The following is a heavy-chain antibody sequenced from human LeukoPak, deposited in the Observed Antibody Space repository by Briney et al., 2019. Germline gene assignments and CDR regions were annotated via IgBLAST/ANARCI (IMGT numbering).Heavy chain of an antibody. CDR3: ARRRGYSGYDLTY. D-gene: IGHD5-12*01. CDR2: IIPILGIA. CDR1: GGTFSSYA. Sequence: SVKVSCKASGGTFSSYAISWVRQAPGQGLEWMGRIIPILGIANYAQKFQGRVTITADKSTSTAYMELSSLRSEDTAVYYCARRRGYSGYDLTYWGQGTLVTVSS. V-gene: IGHV1-69*04. J-gene: IGHJ4*02.